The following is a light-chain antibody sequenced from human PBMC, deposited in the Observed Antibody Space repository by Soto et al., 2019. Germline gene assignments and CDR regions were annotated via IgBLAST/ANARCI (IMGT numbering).Light chain of an antibody. J-gene: IGKJ2*01. Sequence: DIQMTQSPSTLSASVGDTVSITCRASLSISSWLAWYQQKPGKAPKLLIYEASNLKSEAPSRFSGSGSGTDFTLTSNGLQPDDVATYYCQQYYRFPYSFGPGTRLEIK. V-gene: IGKV1-5*03. CDR1: LSISSW. CDR3: QQYYRFPYS. CDR2: EAS.